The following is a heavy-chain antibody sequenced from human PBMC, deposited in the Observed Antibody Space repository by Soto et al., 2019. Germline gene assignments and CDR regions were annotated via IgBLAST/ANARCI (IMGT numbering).Heavy chain of an antibody. CDR2: IIPILGIA. CDR3: ARSIVATIGDYYYYYGMDV. D-gene: IGHD5-12*01. V-gene: IGHV1-69*02. J-gene: IGHJ6*02. Sequence: ASVKVSCKASGGTFSSYTISWVRQAPGQGLEWMGRIIPILGIANYAQKFQGRVTITADESTSTAYMELSSLRSEDTAVYYCARSIVATIGDYYYYYGMDVWGQGTTVTVSS. CDR1: GGTFSSYT.